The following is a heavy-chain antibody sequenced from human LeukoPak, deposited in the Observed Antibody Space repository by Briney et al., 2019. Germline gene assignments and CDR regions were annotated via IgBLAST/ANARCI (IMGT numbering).Heavy chain of an antibody. J-gene: IGHJ4*02. V-gene: IGHV1-69*04. CDR3: AKGIPADY. D-gene: IGHD1-14*01. CDR1: GYTFTSYG. Sequence: GASVKVSCKASGYTFTSYGISWVRQAPGQGLEWMGRIIPILGIANYAQKFQGRVTITADKSTSTSIAYMELSSLRSEDTAVYYCAKGIPADYWGQGTLVTVSS. CDR2: IIPILGIA.